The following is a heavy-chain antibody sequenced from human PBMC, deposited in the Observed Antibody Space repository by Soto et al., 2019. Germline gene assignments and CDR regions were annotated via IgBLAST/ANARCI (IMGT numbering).Heavy chain of an antibody. Sequence: PGGSLRLSCAASGFTFSSYAMHWVRQAPGKGLEYVSGINNEGGSTDYADSVKGRFTISRDNSKNTLYLQMNSLRAEDTAVYYCEKDGRVQWLVPNNWFDPWGQGTLVTSPQ. V-gene: IGHV3-64*04. CDR1: GFTFSSYA. CDR2: INNEGGST. D-gene: IGHD6-19*01. CDR3: EKDGRVQWLVPNNWFDP. J-gene: IGHJ5*02.